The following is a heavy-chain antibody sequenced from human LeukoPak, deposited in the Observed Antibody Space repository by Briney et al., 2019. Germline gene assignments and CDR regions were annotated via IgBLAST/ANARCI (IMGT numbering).Heavy chain of an antibody. CDR3: ARLAKQWLVPTYNWFDP. J-gene: IGHJ5*02. D-gene: IGHD6-19*01. CDR1: GGTLSRYA. V-gene: IGHV1-69*13. Sequence: GASVKVSCQGSGGTLSRYAISWVRQPPGKGLDWMGGLIPIFGTANYAQKFQGRVTITADESTSTAYMELSSLRSEDTAVYYCARLAKQWLVPTYNWFDPWGQGTLVTVSS. CDR2: LIPIFGTA.